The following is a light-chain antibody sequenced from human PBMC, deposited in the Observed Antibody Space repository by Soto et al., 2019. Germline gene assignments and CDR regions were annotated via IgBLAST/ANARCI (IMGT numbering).Light chain of an antibody. CDR3: SSYTSSSTYV. Sequence: QSALTQPASVSGSPGQSITISCTGTSSDVGGYNYVSRYQQHPGKAPKLMIYEVSNRPSGVSNRFSGSKSGNTASLTISGLQAEDEADYYCSSYTSSSTYVFGTGTKVTV. J-gene: IGLJ1*01. CDR2: EVS. V-gene: IGLV2-14*01. CDR1: SSDVGGYNY.